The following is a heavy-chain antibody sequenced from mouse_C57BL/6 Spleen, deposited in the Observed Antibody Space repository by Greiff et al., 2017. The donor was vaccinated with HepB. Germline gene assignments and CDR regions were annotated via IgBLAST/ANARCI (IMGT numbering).Heavy chain of an antibody. J-gene: IGHJ2*01. CDR2: ISSGSSTI. D-gene: IGHD1-1*01. CDR3: ASQVVGKYYFDY. Sequence: EVKLMESGGGLVKPGGSLKLSCAASGFTFSDYGMHWVRQAPEKGLEWVAYISSGSSTIYYADTVKGRFTISRDNAKNTLFLQMTSLRSEDTAMYYCASQVVGKYYFDYWGQGTTLTVSS. V-gene: IGHV5-17*01. CDR1: GFTFSDYG.